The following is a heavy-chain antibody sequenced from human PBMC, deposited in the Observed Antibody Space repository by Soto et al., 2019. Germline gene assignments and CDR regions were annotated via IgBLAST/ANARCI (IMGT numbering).Heavy chain of an antibody. Sequence: EEQVVESGGGLVQPGGSQRLSCAASGFIFTGDWRHWVRQGPGKGLDWVSGINNDGGATFYADSVKGRFTISRDNSNNMVYLQMNSLGAADSAVYYCGSVFDLWGHGTQVTVSS. D-gene: IGHD6-6*01. V-gene: IGHV3-74*01. CDR2: INNDGGAT. J-gene: IGHJ5*02. CDR1: GFIFTGDW. CDR3: GSVFDL.